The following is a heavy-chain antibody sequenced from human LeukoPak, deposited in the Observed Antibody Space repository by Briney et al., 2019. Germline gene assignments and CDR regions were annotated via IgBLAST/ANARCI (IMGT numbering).Heavy chain of an antibody. Sequence: GGSLRLSCTASGFSFSGHWMHWARQLPGKGLVWVSRISPTGSTTSYADSVKGRFTVSRDNAKNTLYLHVNNLRAEDTAVYYCARGPNSNWSGLDFWGQGTLLTVSS. CDR3: ARGPNSNWSGLDF. D-gene: IGHD6-6*01. J-gene: IGHJ4*02. CDR2: ISPTGSTT. V-gene: IGHV3-74*01. CDR1: GFSFSGHW.